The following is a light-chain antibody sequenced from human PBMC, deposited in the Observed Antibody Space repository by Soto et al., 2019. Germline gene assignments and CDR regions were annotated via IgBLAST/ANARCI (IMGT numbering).Light chain of an antibody. CDR1: QSISSW. CDR3: QQYNSYST. Sequence: DIHMTQSPSTLSASVGDRVTTTCRASQSISSWLAWYQQKPGKAPKLLIYDASSLESGVPSRFSGSGSGTEFTLTISSLQPDDSATYYCQQYNSYSTFGQGTKV. V-gene: IGKV1-5*01. CDR2: DAS. J-gene: IGKJ1*01.